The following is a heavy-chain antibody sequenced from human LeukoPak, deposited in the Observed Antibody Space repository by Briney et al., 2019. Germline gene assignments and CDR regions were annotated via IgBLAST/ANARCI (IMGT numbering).Heavy chain of an antibody. V-gene: IGHV4-59*11. CDR2: IYYSGSS. D-gene: IGHD3-22*01. Sequence: SETLSLTCTVSGGSISRHYWSWIRQPPGKGLEWIGYIYYSGSSNYDPSLKSRVTISVDTSKNQFSLKLSSVTAADTAVYYCARSGSDYYSYYFDYWGQGTLVTVSS. CDR1: GGSISRHY. J-gene: IGHJ4*02. CDR3: ARSGSDYYSYYFDY.